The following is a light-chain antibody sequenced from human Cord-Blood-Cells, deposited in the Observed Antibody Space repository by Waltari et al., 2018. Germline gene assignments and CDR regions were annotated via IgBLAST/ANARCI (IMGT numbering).Light chain of an antibody. CDR2: GAS. CDR1: PSVISN. V-gene: IGKV3-15*01. Sequence: EIVMTQSPATLSVSPGDTATLSCRARPSVISNLSWYQQNTPQAPRLLIYGASTRATGIPARFSGSGSGTEFTLTISSLQSEDFAVYYCQQYNNWPPYTFGQGTKLEIK. CDR3: QQYNNWPPYT. J-gene: IGKJ2*01.